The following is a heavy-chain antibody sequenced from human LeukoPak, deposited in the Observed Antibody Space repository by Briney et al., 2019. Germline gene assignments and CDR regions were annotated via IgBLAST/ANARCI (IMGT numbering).Heavy chain of an antibody. J-gene: IGHJ3*02. CDR2: IYDSGST. CDR1: GFTFSSYW. CDR3: ARAVRYLGQDAFDI. Sequence: GSLRLSCAASGFTFSSYWMSWVRQAPGKGLEWIGFIYDSGSTNYNPSLKSRVTISVDTSKNHFSLKLSSVTAADTAVYYCARAVRYLGQDAFDIWGQGTMVTVSS. V-gene: IGHV4-59*12. D-gene: IGHD3-9*01.